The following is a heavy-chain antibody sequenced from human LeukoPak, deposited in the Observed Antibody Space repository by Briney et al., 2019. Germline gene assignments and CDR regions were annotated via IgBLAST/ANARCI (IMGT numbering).Heavy chain of an antibody. CDR2: IYSGGST. CDR1: GFTFSDAW. Sequence: GGSLRLSCAASGFTFSDAWMSWSWVRQAPGKGLEWVSVIYSGGSTYYADSVKGRFTISRDNSKNTLYLQMNSLRAEDTAVYYCARRNYDILTGYLTDAFDIWGQGTMVTVSS. J-gene: IGHJ3*02. CDR3: ARRNYDILTGYLTDAFDI. D-gene: IGHD3-9*01. V-gene: IGHV3-66*01.